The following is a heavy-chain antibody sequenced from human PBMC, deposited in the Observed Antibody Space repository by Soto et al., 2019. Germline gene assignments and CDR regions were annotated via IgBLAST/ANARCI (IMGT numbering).Heavy chain of an antibody. CDR1: GFTFSSYA. J-gene: IGHJ3*02. CDR3: AKGRGVGLRDAFDI. Sequence: PGGSLRLSCAASGFTFSSYAMNWVRQAPGKGLEWVSTISGSGGSTYYTDSVKGRFTISRDNSKNTLYPQMNSLRAEDTAVYYCAKGRGVGLRDAFDIWGQGTMVTVSS. V-gene: IGHV3-23*01. CDR2: ISGSGGST. D-gene: IGHD5-12*01.